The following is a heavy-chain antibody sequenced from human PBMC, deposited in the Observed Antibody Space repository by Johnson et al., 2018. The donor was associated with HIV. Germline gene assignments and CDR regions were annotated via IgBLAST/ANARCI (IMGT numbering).Heavy chain of an antibody. CDR3: ARGGGAYCGGDCLRTFDV. J-gene: IGHJ3*01. D-gene: IGHD2-21*02. CDR2: LYSGGDI. V-gene: IGHV3-66*01. Sequence: EVQLVESGGGVVQPGGSLRLSCAASGFTFSSNYMSWVRQAPGKGPEWVAVLYSGGDIYYADSVKGRFIIPRDNSKSTLYLQLNSLRAEDTGIYYCARGGGAYCGGDCLRTFDVWGQGTVLTVS. CDR1: GFTFSSNY.